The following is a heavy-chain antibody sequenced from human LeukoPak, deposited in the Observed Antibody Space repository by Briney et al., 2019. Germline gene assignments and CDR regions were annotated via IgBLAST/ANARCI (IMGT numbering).Heavy chain of an antibody. D-gene: IGHD5-12*01. V-gene: IGHV4-59*11. Sequence: SETLSLTCTVSGGSISSHYWSWIRQPPGKGLEWIGYIYYSGSTNYNPSLKSRVTISVDTSKNQFSLKLSSVTAADTAVYYCARGRGYSGYFGYYYMDVWGKGTTVTISS. CDR2: IYYSGST. CDR1: GGSISSHY. CDR3: ARGRGYSGYFGYYYMDV. J-gene: IGHJ6*03.